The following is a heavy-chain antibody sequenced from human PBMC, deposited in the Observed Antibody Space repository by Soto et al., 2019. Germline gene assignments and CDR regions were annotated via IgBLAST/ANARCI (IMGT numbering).Heavy chain of an antibody. CDR3: AKDLGRTYRYNWFDP. Sequence: QVQLVESGGGVVQPGRSLRLSCAASGFTFSNYGMHWVRQAPGKGLEWVAVISYDGINKYYADSVKGRFTISRDNSKNTLYLQMNSLRAEDTAVYHCAKDLGRTYRYNWFDPWGQGTLVTVSS. J-gene: IGHJ5*02. D-gene: IGHD2-15*01. CDR1: GFTFSNYG. CDR2: ISYDGINK. V-gene: IGHV3-30*18.